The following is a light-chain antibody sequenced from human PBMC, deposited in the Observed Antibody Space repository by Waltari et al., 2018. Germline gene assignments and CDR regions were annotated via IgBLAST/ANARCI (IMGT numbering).Light chain of an antibody. V-gene: IGKV4-1*01. Sequence: DFVMTQSPDSLAVSLGERATINCRSSQSVFYNSNNKNYLAWYQQKPGQPPKLLIYLASTRLSGVPDRFSGSGSGTDFTLTSSSLQAEDVAIYYCQQYYDTPGTFGQGTKLEIK. J-gene: IGKJ2*01. CDR2: LAS. CDR3: QQYYDTPGT. CDR1: QSVFYNSNNKNY.